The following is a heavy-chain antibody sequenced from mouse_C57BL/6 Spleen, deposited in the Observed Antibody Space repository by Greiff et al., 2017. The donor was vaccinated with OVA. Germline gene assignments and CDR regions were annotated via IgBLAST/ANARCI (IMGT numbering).Heavy chain of an antibody. CDR3: ARNGRAMDY. V-gene: IGHV1-42*01. Sequence: VHVKQSGPELVKPGASVKISCKASGYSFTGYYMNWVKQSPEKSLEWIGEINPSTGGTTYNQKFKAKATLTVDKSSSTAYMQLKSLTSEDSAVYYCARNGRAMDYWGQGTSVTVSS. J-gene: IGHJ4*01. CDR2: INPSTGGT. CDR1: GYSFTGYY. D-gene: IGHD4-1*01.